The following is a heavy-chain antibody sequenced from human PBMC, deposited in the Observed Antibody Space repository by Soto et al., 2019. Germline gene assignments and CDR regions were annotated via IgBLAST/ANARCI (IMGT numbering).Heavy chain of an antibody. V-gene: IGHV5-51*01. CDR2: IYPGDSDT. Sequence: PGESLKISCKGSGYSFTRYWIAWVRQMPGKGLEWMGIIYPGDSDTRYSPSFQGQVTFSADKSITTAYLQWSSLKASDTAMYYCSRNSLFLGSITPDDDSDFLRQATMVT. CDR1: GYSFTRYW. J-gene: IGHJ3*01. D-gene: IGHD1-26*01. CDR3: SRNSLFLGSITPDDDSDF.